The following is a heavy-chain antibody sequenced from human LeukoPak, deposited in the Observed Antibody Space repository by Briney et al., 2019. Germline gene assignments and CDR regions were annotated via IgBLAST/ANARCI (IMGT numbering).Heavy chain of an antibody. V-gene: IGHV3-7*01. CDR1: GFTFSSYW. CDR2: IKQDGSEK. D-gene: IGHD2-15*01. Sequence: GSLRLSCAASGFTFSSYWMSWVRQAPGKGLEWVANIKQDGSEKYYVDSVKGRFTISRDNAKNSLYLQMNSLRAEDTAVYYCARDPPDRYCSGGSCYSNWFDPWGQGTLVTVSS. CDR3: ARDPPDRYCSGGSCYSNWFDP. J-gene: IGHJ5*02.